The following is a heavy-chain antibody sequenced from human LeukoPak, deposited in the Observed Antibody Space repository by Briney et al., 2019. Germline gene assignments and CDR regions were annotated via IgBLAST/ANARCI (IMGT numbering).Heavy chain of an antibody. J-gene: IGHJ6*02. CDR3: AREERFLQWPYYNGMDV. CDR1: GFTFSSYA. D-gene: IGHD3-3*01. V-gene: IGHV3-23*01. CDR2: ISGSGGST. Sequence: GGSLRLSCAASGFTFSSYAMSWVRQAPGKGLEWVSAISGSGGSTYYADSVKGRFTMSRDNSKNTLSLQMNSLRAEDTAVYYCAREERFLQWPYYNGMDVWGQGTTVTVSS.